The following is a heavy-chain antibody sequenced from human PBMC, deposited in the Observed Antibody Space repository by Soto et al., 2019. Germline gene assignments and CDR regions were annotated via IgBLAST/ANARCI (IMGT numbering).Heavy chain of an antibody. J-gene: IGHJ2*01. CDR2: ISPYNGNT. CDR3: ARDGDRCTSTRCSPWPDTHIDL. D-gene: IGHD2-2*01. V-gene: IGHV1-18*01. CDR1: GYTFTNYG. Sequence: QVQLVQSGDEVKKPGASVKVSCKASGYTFTNYGISWVRQAPGQGLEWMGWISPYNGNTKYPQKLQGRVTMTTDTTPRTSNMALRSLRSDDTAVYFCARDGDRCTSTRCSPWPDTHIDLWGRGTLVTVSS.